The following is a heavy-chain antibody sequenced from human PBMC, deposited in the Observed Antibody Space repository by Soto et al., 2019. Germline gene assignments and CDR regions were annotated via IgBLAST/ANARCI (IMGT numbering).Heavy chain of an antibody. CDR2: IYYSGST. J-gene: IGHJ6*02. CDR3: ARDGGCSSTSCYLSHYYYGMDV. CDR1: GGAISSYY. D-gene: IGHD2-2*01. Sequence: SETLSLTCTVSGGAISSYYWSWIRQPPGKGLEWIGYIYYSGSTNYNPSLKSRVTISVDTSKNQFSLKLSSVTAADTAVYYCARDGGCSSTSCYLSHYYYGMDVWGQGTTVTVSS. V-gene: IGHV4-59*01.